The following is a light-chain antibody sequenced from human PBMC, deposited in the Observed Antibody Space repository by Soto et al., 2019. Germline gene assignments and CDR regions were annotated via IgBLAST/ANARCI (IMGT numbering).Light chain of an antibody. Sequence: EIVLTQSPGTLSLSPGKRATLSCRASQSISSSYLAWYQQKPGQAPRLLIYGASTRATGIPARFSGSGSGTEFTLTISSLQSEDFAVYYCQQYNNWPTFGQGTKGDIK. J-gene: IGKJ1*01. CDR2: GAS. CDR3: QQYNNWPT. CDR1: QSISSSY. V-gene: IGKV3-15*01.